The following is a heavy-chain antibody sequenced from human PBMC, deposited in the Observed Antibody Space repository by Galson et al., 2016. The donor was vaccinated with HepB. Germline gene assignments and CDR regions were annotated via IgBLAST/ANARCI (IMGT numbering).Heavy chain of an antibody. D-gene: IGHD1-20*01. Sequence: TLSLTCAVSGASMSRSGYSWSWLRQTPGKGLEWIGNIQQTGTTYYNPSLKGRVTISVDRSKNLFSLKLTFVTAADTAVYYCARGGQSSKYNWNLPFDPWGQGNPGHRVL. J-gene: IGHJ5*02. CDR2: IQQTGTT. CDR1: GASMSRSGYS. CDR3: ARGGQSSKYNWNLPFDP. V-gene: IGHV4-30-2*01.